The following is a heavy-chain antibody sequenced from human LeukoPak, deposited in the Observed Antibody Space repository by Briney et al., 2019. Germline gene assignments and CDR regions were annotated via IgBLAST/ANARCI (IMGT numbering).Heavy chain of an antibody. Sequence: GGTLRLSCAASGFTFSSYAMAWVRQAPGKGLEWVSAISGSRNNTYYADSVKGRFTISRDNSKNTLYLQMNSLRAEDTAIYYCAKWGCSGGSCYPFDYWGQGTLVTVSS. CDR1: GFTFSSYA. D-gene: IGHD2-15*01. J-gene: IGHJ4*02. CDR3: AKWGCSGGSCYPFDY. V-gene: IGHV3-23*01. CDR2: ISGSRNNT.